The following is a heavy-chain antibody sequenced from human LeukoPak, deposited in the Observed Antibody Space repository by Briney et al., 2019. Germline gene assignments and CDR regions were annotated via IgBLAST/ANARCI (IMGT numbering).Heavy chain of an antibody. V-gene: IGHV1-2*02. CDR1: VYTFTPYY. D-gene: IGHD4-11*01. CDR2: INPNSCGT. Sequence: GASVTVSYMPSVYTFTPYYMHWVRQAPGQGLEWMGWINPNSCGTNYAQKLQGRVTMTRDTTISTAYMELSRLRSENTAVYYCARSYTNNGGLPPYWGQGTLVTVSS. J-gene: IGHJ4*02. CDR3: ARSYTNNGGLPPY.